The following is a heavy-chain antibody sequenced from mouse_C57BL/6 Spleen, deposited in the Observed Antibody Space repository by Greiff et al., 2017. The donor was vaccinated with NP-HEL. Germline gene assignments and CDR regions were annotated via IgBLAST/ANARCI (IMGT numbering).Heavy chain of an antibody. D-gene: IGHD3-2*02. CDR2: INPSTGGT. CDR3: AIRDAWFAY. Sequence: EVQLVESGPELVKPGASVKISCKASGYSFTGYYMNWVKQSPEKSLEWIGEINPSTGGTTYNQKFKAKATLTVDKSSSTAYMQLKSLTSEDSAVYYCAIRDAWFAYWGQGTLVTVSA. V-gene: IGHV1-42*01. CDR1: GYSFTGYY. J-gene: IGHJ3*01.